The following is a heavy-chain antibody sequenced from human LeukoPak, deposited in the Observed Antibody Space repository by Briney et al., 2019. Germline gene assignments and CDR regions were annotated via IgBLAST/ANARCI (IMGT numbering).Heavy chain of an antibody. CDR1: GYTFTSYG. V-gene: IGHV1-18*01. CDR2: ISAYNGNT. D-gene: IGHD6-6*01. Sequence: ASVKVSCKASGYTFTSYGISWVRQAPGQGLEWMGWISAYNGNTNYAQKLQGRDTMTTDTSTSTAYMELRSLRSDDTAVYYCARDSDNVVPFDYWGQGTLVTVSS. CDR3: ARDSDNVVPFDY. J-gene: IGHJ4*02.